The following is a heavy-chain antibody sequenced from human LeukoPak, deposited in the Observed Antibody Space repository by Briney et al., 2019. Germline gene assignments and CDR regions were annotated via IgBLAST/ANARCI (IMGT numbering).Heavy chain of an antibody. J-gene: IGHJ3*02. CDR2: IKQDGSEK. V-gene: IGHV3-7*03. CDR3: ASTMVRGAFDI. Sequence: GGSLRLSCAASGFTFSSQWMSWVRQGPGKGLEWVANIKQDGSEKYYVDSVKGRFTISRDNAKNSLYLQMNSLRAEDTAVYYCASTMVRGAFDIWGQGTMVTVSS. CDR1: GFTFSSQW. D-gene: IGHD3-10*01.